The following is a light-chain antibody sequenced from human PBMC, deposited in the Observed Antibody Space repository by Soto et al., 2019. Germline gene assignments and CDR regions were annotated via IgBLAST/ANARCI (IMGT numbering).Light chain of an antibody. V-gene: IGLV2-14*01. CDR1: SSDVGGYNY. Sequence: QSALTQPASVSGSPGQSITISCTGTSSDVGGYNYVSWYQQHPGKAPKLMIYDVSNRPSGVSNLISGSKSGNTASLTISGLQAEDEADYYCSSYTISSTSHYVFGTGTKLTVL. CDR3: SSYTISSTSHYV. J-gene: IGLJ1*01. CDR2: DVS.